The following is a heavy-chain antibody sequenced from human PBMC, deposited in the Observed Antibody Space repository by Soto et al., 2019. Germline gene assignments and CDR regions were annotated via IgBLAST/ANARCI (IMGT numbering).Heavy chain of an antibody. D-gene: IGHD3-22*01. CDR1: GGSFSGYY. J-gene: IGHJ6*02. CDR3: ARGKLYYYDSSGYSRHYYGMDV. Sequence: SSETLSLTCAVYGGSFSGYYWSWIRQPPGKGLEWIGEINHSGSTNYNPSLKSRVTISVDTSKNQFSLKLSSVTAADTAVYYCARGKLYYYDSSGYSRHYYGMDVWGQGTTVTVSS. CDR2: INHSGST. V-gene: IGHV4-34*01.